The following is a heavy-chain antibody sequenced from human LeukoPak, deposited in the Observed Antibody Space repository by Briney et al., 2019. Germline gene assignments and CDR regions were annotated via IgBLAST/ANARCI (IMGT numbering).Heavy chain of an antibody. D-gene: IGHD1-26*01. Sequence: PGGSLRLSCAASGFTFSSYAMSWVRQAPGKGLEWVSAISGSGGSTYYADSVKGRFTSSRDNSKNTLYLQMNRLRAEDTAVYYCSKDVFEDSWSYLSLAPDAFDIWGQGTMVTVSS. CDR2: ISGSGGST. V-gene: IGHV3-23*01. CDR3: SKDVFEDSWSYLSLAPDAFDI. J-gene: IGHJ3*02. CDR1: GFTFSSYA.